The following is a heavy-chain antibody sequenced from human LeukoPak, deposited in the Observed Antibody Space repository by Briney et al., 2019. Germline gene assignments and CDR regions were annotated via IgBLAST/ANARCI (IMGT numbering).Heavy chain of an antibody. Sequence: GASVKVSCKASGGTFSSYAISWVRQAPGQGLEWMGGIIPIFGTANYAQKLQGRVTMTTDTSTSTAYMELRSLRSDDTAVYYCAREALYYYDSSAPDGYWGQGTLVTVSS. CDR2: IIPIFGTA. J-gene: IGHJ4*02. CDR1: GGTFSSYA. V-gene: IGHV1-69*05. D-gene: IGHD3-22*01. CDR3: AREALYYYDSSAPDGY.